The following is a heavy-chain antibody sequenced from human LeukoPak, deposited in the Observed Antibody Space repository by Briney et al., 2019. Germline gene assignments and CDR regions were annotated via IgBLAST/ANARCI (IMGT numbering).Heavy chain of an antibody. Sequence: ASETLSLTCTVSGGSISSYYWSWIRQPPGKGLEWIGYIYYSGSTNYNPSLKSRVTISVDTSKNQFSLKLSSVTAADTAVYYCARGGGPTVVPAADLYNWFDPWGQGTLVTVSS. CDR3: ARGGGPTVVPAADLYNWFDP. V-gene: IGHV4-59*01. CDR1: GGSISSYY. D-gene: IGHD2-2*01. J-gene: IGHJ5*02. CDR2: IYYSGST.